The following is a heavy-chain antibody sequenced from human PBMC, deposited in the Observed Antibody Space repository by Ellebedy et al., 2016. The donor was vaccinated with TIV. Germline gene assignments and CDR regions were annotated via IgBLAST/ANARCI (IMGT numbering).Heavy chain of an antibody. J-gene: IGHJ4*02. CDR3: AKAPYSAGWYSGGDY. CDR1: GSSFSNYG. V-gene: IGHV3-33*06. Sequence: GESLKISCAASGSSFSNYGMHWVRQAPGKGLEWVALIWYDGSKQYYADSVKGRFSISRDNSKNTLYLQMNSLRVEDTAIYYCAKAPYSAGWYSGGDYWGQGTLVTVSS. D-gene: IGHD6-13*01. CDR2: IWYDGSKQ.